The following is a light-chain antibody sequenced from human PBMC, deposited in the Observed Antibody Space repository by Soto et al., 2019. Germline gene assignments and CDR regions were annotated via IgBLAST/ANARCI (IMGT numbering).Light chain of an antibody. CDR1: QSISIN. CDR2: GAS. Sequence: EIVMTQSPATLSVSPGERVTLSCRASQSISINLAWYQRKPGQSPRLLFSGASTRATGVPARFSGSRSGTEFTLSISSLQSEDFAVYFCQQHNNWPPTFGQGTKVEI. V-gene: IGKV3-15*01. CDR3: QQHNNWPPT. J-gene: IGKJ1*01.